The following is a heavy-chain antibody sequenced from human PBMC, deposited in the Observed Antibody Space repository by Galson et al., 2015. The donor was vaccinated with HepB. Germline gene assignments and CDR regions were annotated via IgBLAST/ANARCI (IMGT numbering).Heavy chain of an antibody. D-gene: IGHD6-19*01. Sequence: SLRLSCAASGFTFSGSAIHWVRQASGKGPEWVGRIRSKTSNYATSYAPSLKGRFTISRDDSKNMAYLHIKSLKTEDTAVYYCTRLGDFSGYSSRWGQGTLVTVSA. V-gene: IGHV3-73*01. J-gene: IGHJ4*02. CDR1: GFTFSGSA. CDR2: IRSKTSNYAT. CDR3: TRLGDFSGYSSR.